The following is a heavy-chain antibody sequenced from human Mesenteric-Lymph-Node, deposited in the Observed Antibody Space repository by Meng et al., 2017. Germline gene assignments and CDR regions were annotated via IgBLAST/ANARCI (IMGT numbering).Heavy chain of an antibody. CDR1: GGSLSGYY. J-gene: IGHJ4*02. CDR3: ARGGATPMIIKY. CDR2: VYHNGVT. D-gene: IGHD3-10*01. Sequence: QVQLKQGGAEGWKPSESLSLTCAVYGGSLSGYYWSWIRQPPGKGLEWMGEVYHNGVTKYSPSLRSRVVISIDTSKNQFSLNLRSVSAADTAMYYCARGGATPMIIKYWGPGTLVTVSS. V-gene: IGHV4-34*02.